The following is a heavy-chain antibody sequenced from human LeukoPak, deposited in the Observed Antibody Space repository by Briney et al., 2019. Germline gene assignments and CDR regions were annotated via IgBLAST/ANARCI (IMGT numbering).Heavy chain of an antibody. CDR1: GFTSSSYA. Sequence: GRSLRLSCAASGFTSSSYAMHWVRQAPGKGLEWVAVISYDGSNKYYADSVKGRFTISRDNSKNTLYLQMNSLRAEDTAVYYCARENIAAAAPDYWGQGPLVTVSS. CDR3: ARENIAAAAPDY. CDR2: ISYDGSNK. V-gene: IGHV3-30-3*01. D-gene: IGHD6-13*01. J-gene: IGHJ4*02.